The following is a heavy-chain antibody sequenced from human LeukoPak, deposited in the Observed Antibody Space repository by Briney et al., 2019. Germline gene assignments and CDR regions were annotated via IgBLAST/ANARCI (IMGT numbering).Heavy chain of an antibody. D-gene: IGHD1-26*01. V-gene: IGHV3-20*04. CDR3: ARDPYSGNYGDYYYYYMDV. Sequence: GGSLRLSCAASGFTFDDYGLSWVRHVPGKGLEWVSGLNWNCASTGSADSVKGRFTISRDNAKNSLYLQMNSLRDEDTAVYYCARDPYSGNYGDYYYYYMDVWGKGTTVTISS. J-gene: IGHJ6*03. CDR2: LNWNCAST. CDR1: GFTFDDYG.